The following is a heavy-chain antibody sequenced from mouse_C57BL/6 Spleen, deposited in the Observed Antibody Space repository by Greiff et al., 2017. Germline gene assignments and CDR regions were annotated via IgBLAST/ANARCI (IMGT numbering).Heavy chain of an antibody. D-gene: IGHD2-1*01. J-gene: IGHJ3*01. Sequence: QVQLQQPGAELVRPGPSVQLSCKASGYTFTSSWLHWVKQRPGQGLEWIGVIDPSDSYTNYNPKFKGKATLTVDTSSSTAYMQLSSLTSEDAAVYDCARRGNEGGAYWGQGTLVTVSA. CDR3: ARRGNEGGAY. V-gene: IGHV1-59*01. CDR1: GYTFTSSW. CDR2: IDPSDSYT.